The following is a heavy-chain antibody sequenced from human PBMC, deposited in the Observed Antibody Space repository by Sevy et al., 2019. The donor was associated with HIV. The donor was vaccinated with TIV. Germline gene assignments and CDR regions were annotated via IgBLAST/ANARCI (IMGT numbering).Heavy chain of an antibody. Sequence: ASVKVSCKASGATFSSYAISWVRQAPGQGLEWMGGIIPIFGTANYAQKFQGRVTITADESTSTAYIELSSLRSEDTAVYYCARTEPYYDSSGYYRGNAFDIWGHGTMVTVSS. D-gene: IGHD3-22*01. CDR1: GATFSSYA. V-gene: IGHV1-69*13. CDR2: IIPIFGTA. J-gene: IGHJ3*02. CDR3: ARTEPYYDSSGYYRGNAFDI.